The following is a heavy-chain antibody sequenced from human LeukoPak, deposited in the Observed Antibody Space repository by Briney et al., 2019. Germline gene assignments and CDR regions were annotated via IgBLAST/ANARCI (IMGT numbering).Heavy chain of an antibody. Sequence: SGTLSLTCAVSNASISGRNWWNWVRQPPGRGLEWIGKFSHSGSTNYNPSLKRRVTISADKSKNQFSLTLSSVTAADTARYYCARVASGRYNYGYSPAYWGQGTLVTVSS. V-gene: IGHV4-4*02. D-gene: IGHD5-18*01. J-gene: IGHJ4*02. CDR1: NASISGRNW. CDR2: FSHSGST. CDR3: ARVASGRYNYGYSPAY.